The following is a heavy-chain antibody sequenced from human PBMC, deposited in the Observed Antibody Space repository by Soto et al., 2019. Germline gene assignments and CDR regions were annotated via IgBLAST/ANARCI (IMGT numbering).Heavy chain of an antibody. J-gene: IGHJ4*02. Sequence: GSLRLSCAASGFTFSSYSLSLVRQAPGKGLDWVSAIRGSGDNTYYADSVKGRFTISRDNTKNTLYLQMNSLRAEDTAVYYCAKSPTLVRGLIFDYWGQGALVTVSS. CDR1: GFTFSSYS. D-gene: IGHD3-10*01. CDR3: AKSPTLVRGLIFDY. CDR2: IRGSGDNT. V-gene: IGHV3-23*01.